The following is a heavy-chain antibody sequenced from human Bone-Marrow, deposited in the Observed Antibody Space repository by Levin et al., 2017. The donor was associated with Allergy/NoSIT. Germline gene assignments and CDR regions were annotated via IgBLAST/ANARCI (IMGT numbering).Heavy chain of an antibody. CDR1: GFTFSSYS. J-gene: IGHJ6*02. V-gene: IGHV3-21*01. CDR2: ISSSSSYI. CDR3: AVRGVIITYYYYGMDV. Sequence: GGSLRLSCAASGFTFSSYSMNWVRQAPGKGLEWVSSISSSSSYIYYADSVKGRFTISRDNAKNSLYLQMNSLRAEDTAVYYCAVRGVIITYYYYGMDVWGQGTTVTVSS. D-gene: IGHD3-10*01.